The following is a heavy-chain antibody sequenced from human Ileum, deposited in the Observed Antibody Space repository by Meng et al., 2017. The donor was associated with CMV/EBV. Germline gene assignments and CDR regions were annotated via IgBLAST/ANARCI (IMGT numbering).Heavy chain of an antibody. J-gene: IGHJ5*02. D-gene: IGHD5-18*01. V-gene: IGHV5-51*01. Sequence: SGYPFSTIWIGWVRQMPDKGLEWVGIIFPADSDTKYSPSFQDRVTISVDKSINTAFLQWSSLETSDTAIYYCVRVRGYGYGTHCDLWGQGTLVTVSS. CDR2: IFPADSDT. CDR3: VRVRGYGYGTHCDL. CDR1: GYPFSTIW.